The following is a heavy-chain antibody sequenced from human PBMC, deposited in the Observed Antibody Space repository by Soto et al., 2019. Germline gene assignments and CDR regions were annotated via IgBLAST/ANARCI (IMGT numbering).Heavy chain of an antibody. D-gene: IGHD3-22*01. CDR2: ISGSGGST. V-gene: IGHV3-23*01. CDR1: GFTFSSYA. CDR3: ARERAPNYYDSSGYSYYFQH. Sequence: EVQLLESGGGLVQPGGSLRLSCAASGFTFSSYAMSWVRQAPGKGLEWVSAISGSGGSTYYADSVKGRFTISRDNAKNSLYLQMNSLRDEDTAVYYCARERAPNYYDSSGYSYYFQHWGQGTLVTVSS. J-gene: IGHJ1*01.